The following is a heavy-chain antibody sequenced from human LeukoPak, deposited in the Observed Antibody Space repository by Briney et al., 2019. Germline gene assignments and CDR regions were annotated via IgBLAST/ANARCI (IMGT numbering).Heavy chain of an antibody. CDR1: GGSISSSSYY. CDR2: IYYSGST. Sequence: PSETLSLTCTVSGGSISSSSYYWGWIRQPPGKGLEWIGSIYYSGSTYYNPSLKSRLTISVDTSKSQFSLKLSSVTAADTAVYYCARLKRPLEGWFDPWGQGTLVTVSS. J-gene: IGHJ5*02. V-gene: IGHV4-39*01. CDR3: ARLKRPLEGWFDP.